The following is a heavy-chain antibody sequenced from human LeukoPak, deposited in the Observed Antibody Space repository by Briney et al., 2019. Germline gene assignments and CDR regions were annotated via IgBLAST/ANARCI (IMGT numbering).Heavy chain of an antibody. CDR1: GGSISSYY. CDR3: ARSPVLRFLEWPYFDY. V-gene: IGHV4-59*01. D-gene: IGHD3-3*01. J-gene: IGHJ4*02. CDR2: IYYSGST. Sequence: PSETLSLTCTVSGGSISSYYWSWLRQPPGKGLEWIGYIYYSGSTNYNPSLKSRVTISVDTSKNQFSLKLSSVTAADTAVYYCARSPVLRFLEWPYFDYWGQGTLVTVSS.